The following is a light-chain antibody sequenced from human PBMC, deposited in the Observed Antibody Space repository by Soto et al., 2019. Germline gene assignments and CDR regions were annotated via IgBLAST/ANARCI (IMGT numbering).Light chain of an antibody. CDR1: SSDVGGYNH. CDR3: SSYTTTTTRVA. Sequence: QSVLTQPASVSGSPGQSITISCTGSSSDVGGYNHVSWYQQHPGKAPKLIIYEVSDRPSGVSNRFSGSKSGNTASLTISGLQAEDEADYYCSSYTTTTTRVAFGGGTKVTVL. J-gene: IGLJ2*01. V-gene: IGLV2-14*01. CDR2: EVS.